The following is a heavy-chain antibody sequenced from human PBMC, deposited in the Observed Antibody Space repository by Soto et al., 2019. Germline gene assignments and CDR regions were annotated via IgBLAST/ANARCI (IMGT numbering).Heavy chain of an antibody. Sequence: KPSETLSLTCTVSGGSVTSGTYFWNWVRQPPGKGLEWIGYISYSGNTDYNPSLKSRATISVDTSKTQFSLKLTSLTAADTAVYYCGRRNSGGNWFDPWGPGTLVTVSS. V-gene: IGHV4-61*01. D-gene: IGHD4-17*01. CDR3: GRRNSGGNWFDP. J-gene: IGHJ5*02. CDR2: ISYSGNT. CDR1: GGSVTSGTYF.